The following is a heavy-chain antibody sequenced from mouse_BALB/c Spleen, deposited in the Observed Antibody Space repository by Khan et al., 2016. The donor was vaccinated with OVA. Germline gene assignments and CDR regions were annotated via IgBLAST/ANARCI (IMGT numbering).Heavy chain of an antibody. CDR3: ARSGDYDGDYFDY. V-gene: IGHV3-2*02. J-gene: IGHJ2*01. Sequence: EVKLLESGPGLVKPSQSLSLTCTVTGYSITSDYAWNWIRQFPGNKLEWMGYISYSGSTSYNPSLKSRISITRDTSKNQFFLQLNSVTTEDTATYYCARSGDYDGDYFDYWGQGTTLTVSS. CDR1: GYSITSDYA. D-gene: IGHD2-4*01. CDR2: ISYSGST.